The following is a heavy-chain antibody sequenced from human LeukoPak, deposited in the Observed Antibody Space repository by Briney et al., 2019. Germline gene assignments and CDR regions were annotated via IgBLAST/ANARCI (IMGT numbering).Heavy chain of an antibody. J-gene: IGHJ4*02. V-gene: IGHV4-4*07. CDR2: IYTSGST. CDR3: ARYVDTAMAADY. Sequence: SETLSLTCTVSSGSIRSYYWSWIRQPAGKGLECVGRIYTSGSTNYNPSLKSRVTISVDTSKNQFSLKLSSVTAADTAVYYCARYVDTAMAADYWGQGTLVTVSS. CDR1: SGSIRSYY. D-gene: IGHD5-18*01.